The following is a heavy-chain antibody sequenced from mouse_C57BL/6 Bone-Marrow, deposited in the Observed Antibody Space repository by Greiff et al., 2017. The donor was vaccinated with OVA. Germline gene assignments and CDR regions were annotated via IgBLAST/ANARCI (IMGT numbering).Heavy chain of an antibody. J-gene: IGHJ1*03. CDR3: ARERRWYCDV. D-gene: IGHD2-12*01. CDR1: GYAFSSSW. CDR2: IYPGDGDT. Sequence: QVQLQQSGPELVKPGASVKISCKASGYAFSSSWMNWVKQRPGKGLEWIGRIYPGDGDTNYNGKFKGKATLTADKSSSTAYMQLSSLTSEDSAVYFCARERRWYCDVWGTGTTVTVSS. V-gene: IGHV1-82*01.